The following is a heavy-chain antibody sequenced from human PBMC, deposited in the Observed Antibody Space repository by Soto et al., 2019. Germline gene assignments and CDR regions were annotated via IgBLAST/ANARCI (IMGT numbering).Heavy chain of an antibody. CDR1: GFTFSSYA. CDR3: AKGWYSGSYRNYDPFDY. CDR2: ISGSGGST. V-gene: IGHV3-23*01. Sequence: XESLSLTCAASGFTFSSYAMSWVRQAPGKGLEWVSAISGSGGSTYYADSVKGRFTISRDNSKNTLYLQMNSLRAEDTAVYYCAKGWYSGSYRNYDPFDYWGQGTLVTVSS. J-gene: IGHJ4*02. D-gene: IGHD1-26*01.